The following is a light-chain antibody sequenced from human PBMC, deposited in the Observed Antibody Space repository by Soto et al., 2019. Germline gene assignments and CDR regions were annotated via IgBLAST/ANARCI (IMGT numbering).Light chain of an antibody. V-gene: IGLV1-40*01. J-gene: IGLJ1*01. Sequence: QSVLTQPPSVSEAPGQRVTISCTGTSSDIGAGYDVHWYQQPPGAAPKLLIYSNAIRPSGVPDRFSASKSGTSASLAFTGLRAEDEAEYYCQSYDSSLTTYVFGTGTKLTVL. CDR2: SNA. CDR3: QSYDSSLTTYV. CDR1: SSDIGAGYD.